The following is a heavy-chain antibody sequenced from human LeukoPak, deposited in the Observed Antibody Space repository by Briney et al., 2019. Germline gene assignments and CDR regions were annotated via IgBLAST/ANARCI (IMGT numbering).Heavy chain of an antibody. D-gene: IGHD4-11*01. CDR2: ISSSGSTT. V-gene: IGHV3-11*01. CDR1: GLTFSDYY. Sequence: GGSLRLSCAASGLTFSDYYMSWVRQAPGKGLEWVSYISSSGSTTHYADSVKGRFTISRDNAKNSLYLQMNSLRAEDTAVYYCARDSPDYSIGYYYYGMDVWGQGTTVTVSS. J-gene: IGHJ6*02. CDR3: ARDSPDYSIGYYYYGMDV.